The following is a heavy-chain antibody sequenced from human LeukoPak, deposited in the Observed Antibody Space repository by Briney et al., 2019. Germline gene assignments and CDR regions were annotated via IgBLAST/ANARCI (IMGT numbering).Heavy chain of an antibody. CDR2: ISGSGGST. CDR1: GFTFSSYA. J-gene: IGHJ4*02. D-gene: IGHD2-15*01. CDR3: ARDFGTVVTEYYFDY. Sequence: GGSLRLSCAASGFTFSSYAMSWVRQAPGKGLEWVSAISGSGGSTYYADSVKGRFTISRDNSKNTLYLQMNSLRAEDTAVYYCARDFGTVVTEYYFDYWGQGTLVTVSS. V-gene: IGHV3-23*01.